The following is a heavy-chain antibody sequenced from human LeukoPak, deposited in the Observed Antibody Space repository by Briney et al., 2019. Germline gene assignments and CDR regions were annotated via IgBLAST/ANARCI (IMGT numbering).Heavy chain of an antibody. Sequence: GGSLRLSCAASGFTFSTFAMIWVRQPPGKGLEWVSSIFPSGGEIHYADSVKGRFTISRDNSKNTLYLQMNSLRAEDTAVYYCAKDSYYGSGSYYLRYYFDYWGQGTLVTVSS. V-gene: IGHV3-23*01. D-gene: IGHD3-10*01. J-gene: IGHJ4*02. CDR3: AKDSYYGSGSYYLRYYFDY. CDR1: GFTFSTFA. CDR2: IFPSGGEI.